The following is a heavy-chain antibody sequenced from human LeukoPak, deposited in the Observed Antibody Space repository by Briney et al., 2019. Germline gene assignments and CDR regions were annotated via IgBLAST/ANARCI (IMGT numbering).Heavy chain of an antibody. CDR3: ATCIAAAGTEDY. J-gene: IGHJ4*01. CDR1: GFTFSDYY. CDR2: ISSSGSTI. D-gene: IGHD6-13*01. Sequence: GGSLRLSCAASGFTFSDYYMSWIRQAPGKGLEWVSYISSSGSTIYYADSVKGRFTISRDNAKNSLYLQMNSLRAEDAAVYYCATCIAAAGTEDYWGHGTLVTVSS. V-gene: IGHV3-11*01.